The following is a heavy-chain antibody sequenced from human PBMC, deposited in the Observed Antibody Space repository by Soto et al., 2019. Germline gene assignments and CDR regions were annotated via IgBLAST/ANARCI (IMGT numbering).Heavy chain of an antibody. J-gene: IGHJ4*02. CDR2: INHSGST. CDR3: ARVSSYGDSDY. V-gene: IGHV4-34*01. CDR1: GGSFSGYY. Sequence: SETLSLTCAVYGGSFSGYYWSWIRQPPGKGLEWIGEINHSGSTNYNPSLKSRVTISVDTSKNQFSLKLSSVTAADTAVYYCARVSSYGDSDYWGQGTLVTVS. D-gene: IGHD4-17*01.